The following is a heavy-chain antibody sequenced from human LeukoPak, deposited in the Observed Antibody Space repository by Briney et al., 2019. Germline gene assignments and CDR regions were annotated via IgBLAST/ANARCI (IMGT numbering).Heavy chain of an antibody. Sequence: GGSLRLSCAASGFTFRSYSMHWVRQAPGKGLVWVAVISFDGSNQYYADSVKGRFTIYRDNFKNTVYLQMNSLRAEETAVYYCAKSHPPTVTTEEGEYLQHWGQGTLVTVSS. CDR2: ISFDGSNQ. CDR1: GFTFRSYS. V-gene: IGHV3-30*18. CDR3: AKSHPPTVTTEEGEYLQH. D-gene: IGHD4-17*01. J-gene: IGHJ1*01.